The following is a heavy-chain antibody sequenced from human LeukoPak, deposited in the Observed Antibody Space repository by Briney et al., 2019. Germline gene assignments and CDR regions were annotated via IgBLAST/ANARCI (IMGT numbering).Heavy chain of an antibody. CDR1: GGSISSGGYY. Sequence: SETLSLTCTVSGGSISSGGYYWSWIRQHPGKGLEWIGYIYYSGSTYYNPSLKSRVTISVDTSKNQFSLKLSSVTAADTAVYYCAREYYDSVVGHAFDIWGQGTMVTVSS. CDR3: AREYYDSVVGHAFDI. V-gene: IGHV4-31*03. J-gene: IGHJ3*02. D-gene: IGHD3-22*01. CDR2: IYYSGST.